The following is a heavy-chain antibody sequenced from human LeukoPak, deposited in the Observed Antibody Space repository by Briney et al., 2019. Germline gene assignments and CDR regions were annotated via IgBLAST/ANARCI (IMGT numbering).Heavy chain of an antibody. J-gene: IGHJ6*02. Sequence: ASVKLSSKASGYTFTGYYMHWGRQAPGPGLEWRGWINPISGDTNYAQKFQGRLAMTTDTSISTAYMELSRLRSDDTAVYYCARGTSLVGATTDSTGMDVWGQGTTVTVSS. CDR1: GYTFTGYY. V-gene: IGHV1-2*02. CDR2: INPISGDT. D-gene: IGHD1-26*01. CDR3: ARGTSLVGATTDSTGMDV.